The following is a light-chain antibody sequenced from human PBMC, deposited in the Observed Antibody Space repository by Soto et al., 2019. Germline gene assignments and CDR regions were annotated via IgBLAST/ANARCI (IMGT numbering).Light chain of an antibody. CDR1: ESVSTNY. J-gene: IGKJ4*01. Sequence: EIVLTQSPGTLSLSPGERATLSCRASESVSTNYLAWYQQKPGQAPRLLISGASSRATGIPDRFSGSGSGADFTLTILRLEPEDFAVYYCQQYGSVPLTFGGGTKVEIK. CDR3: QQYGSVPLT. V-gene: IGKV3-20*01. CDR2: GAS.